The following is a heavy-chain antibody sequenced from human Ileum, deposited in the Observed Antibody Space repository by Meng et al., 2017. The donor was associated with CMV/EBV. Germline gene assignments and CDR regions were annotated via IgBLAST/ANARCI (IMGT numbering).Heavy chain of an antibody. CDR2: IDGSSGNR. Sequence: GESLKISCAASGLTFSDYGMNWVRQAPGKGLEWVSSIDGSSGNRYYADSVKGRFTITSDNAKNTLYLQMNSLRVEDAAVYYYARDVSGTTGGPFDYWGQGTRVTVSS. D-gene: IGHD1-20*01. CDR1: GLTFSDYG. V-gene: IGHV3-21*01. J-gene: IGHJ4*02. CDR3: ARDVSGTTGGPFDY.